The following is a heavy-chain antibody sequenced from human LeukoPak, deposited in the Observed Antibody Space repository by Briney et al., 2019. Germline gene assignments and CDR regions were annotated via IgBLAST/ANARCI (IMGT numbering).Heavy chain of an antibody. Sequence: ASVKVSCKVSGYTLTELSMHWVRQAPGKGLEWMGGFDPEDGETIYAQEFQGRVTMTEDTSTDTAYMELSSLRSEDTAVYYCATGYDSSGYYSGVFYYYGMDVWGQGTTVTVSS. J-gene: IGHJ6*02. D-gene: IGHD3-22*01. CDR2: FDPEDGET. V-gene: IGHV1-24*01. CDR3: ATGYDSSGYYSGVFYYYGMDV. CDR1: GYTLTELS.